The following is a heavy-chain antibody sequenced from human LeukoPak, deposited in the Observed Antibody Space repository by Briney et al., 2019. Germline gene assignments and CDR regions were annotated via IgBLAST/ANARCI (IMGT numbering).Heavy chain of an antibody. Sequence: EPGGSVRLSCAPSGFTFNTFNMNWLRQAPGKGLEWVSSITSGGDYTYYADSVKGRFTTSRDNAKDSLSLQLNSLRVEDTAVYYCARGHYDVLAASYKWTPDYWGQGTLVTVSS. D-gene: IGHD3-9*01. V-gene: IGHV3-21*01. CDR1: GFTFNTFN. CDR2: ITSGGDYT. CDR3: ARGHYDVLAASYKWTPDY. J-gene: IGHJ4*02.